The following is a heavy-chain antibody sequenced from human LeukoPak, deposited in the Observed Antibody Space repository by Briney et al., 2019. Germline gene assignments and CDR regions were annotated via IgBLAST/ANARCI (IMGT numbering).Heavy chain of an antibody. D-gene: IGHD3-3*01. V-gene: IGHV3-23*01. CDR1: GFTFSSYA. CDR3: ARSPAYYDFWSGTLP. CDR2: ISGSGGST. J-gene: IGHJ5*02. Sequence: GGSLRLSCAGSGFTFSSYAMSWVRQAPGKGLEWVSGISGSGGSTYYADSVKGRFTISRDKSKNTLYLQVNSLRAEDTAVYYCARSPAYYDFWSGTLPWGQGTLVTVSS.